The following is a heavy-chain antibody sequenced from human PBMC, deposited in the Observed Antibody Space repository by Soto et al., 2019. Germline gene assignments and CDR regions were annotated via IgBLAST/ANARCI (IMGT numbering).Heavy chain of an antibody. V-gene: IGHV3-30*18. CDR1: GFTFSSYG. CDR2: ISYDGSNK. J-gene: IGHJ4*02. D-gene: IGHD5-12*01. Sequence: QVQLVESGGGVVQPGRSLRLSCAASGFTFSSYGMHWVRQAPGKGLEWVAVISYDGSNKYYADSVKGRFTISRDNSKNTLYLQMNSLRAEDTAVYYCAKEFVGGYDFPLYYWGQGTLVTGSS. CDR3: AKEFVGGYDFPLYY.